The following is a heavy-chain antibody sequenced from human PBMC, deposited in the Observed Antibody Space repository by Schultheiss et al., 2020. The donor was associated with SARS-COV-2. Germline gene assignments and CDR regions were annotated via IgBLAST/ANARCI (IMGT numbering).Heavy chain of an antibody. J-gene: IGHJ1*01. V-gene: IGHV3-21*01. CDR1: GFTVSSNY. CDR3: ARDLVVGATTTYFQH. D-gene: IGHD1-26*01. CDR2: ISGSGGST. Sequence: GGSLRLSCAASGFTVSSNYMSWVRQAPGKGLEWVSAISGSGGSTYYADSVKGRFTISRDNAKNSLYLQMNSLRAEDTAVYYCARDLVVGATTTYFQHWGQGTLVTVSS.